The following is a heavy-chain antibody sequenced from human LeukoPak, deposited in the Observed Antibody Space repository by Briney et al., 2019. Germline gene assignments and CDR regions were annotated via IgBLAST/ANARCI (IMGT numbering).Heavy chain of an antibody. CDR1: GFTFSSYA. CDR3: AKGRYCSTGSCSYFDC. J-gene: IGHJ4*02. D-gene: IGHD2-15*01. Sequence: GGSLRLSCAASGFTFSSYAMSWVRQAPGKGLEWVSAISGSGGSTYYADSVKGRFTVSRDNSKNTLYLQMNSLRAEDTAVYYCAKGRYCSTGSCSYFDCWGQGTLVTVSS. CDR2: ISGSGGST. V-gene: IGHV3-23*01.